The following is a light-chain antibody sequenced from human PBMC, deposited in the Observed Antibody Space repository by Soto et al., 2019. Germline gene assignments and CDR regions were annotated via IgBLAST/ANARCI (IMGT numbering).Light chain of an antibody. V-gene: IGKV1-39*01. CDR1: QNIASY. CDR2: AAS. CDR3: HQSPSTPRT. J-gene: IGKJ2*02. Sequence: DIQMTQFPSSLSASVGSRVAITCRASQNIASYLNWFQQIPGKAPKLLMYAASNLVSGVPSRFSGSGSGTEFTLTITGLQPEDFATYFCHQSPSTPRTFGQGTKLDI.